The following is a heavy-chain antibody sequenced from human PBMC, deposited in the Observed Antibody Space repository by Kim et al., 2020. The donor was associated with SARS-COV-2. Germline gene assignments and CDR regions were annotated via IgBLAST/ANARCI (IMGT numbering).Heavy chain of an antibody. D-gene: IGHD2-15*01. Sequence: GGSLRLSCAASGFTFSSYGMHWVRQAPGKGLEWVAVIWYDGSNKYYADSVKGRFTISRDNSKNTLYLQMNSLRAEDTAVYYCARDGEVRVVVAATGYGMDVWGQGTTVTVSS. CDR2: IWYDGSNK. CDR1: GFTFSSYG. V-gene: IGHV3-33*01. CDR3: ARDGEVRVVVAATGYGMDV. J-gene: IGHJ6*02.